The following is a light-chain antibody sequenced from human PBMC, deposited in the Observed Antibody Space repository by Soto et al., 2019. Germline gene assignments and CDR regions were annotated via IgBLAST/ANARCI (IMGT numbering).Light chain of an antibody. Sequence: VVLTHSPGTLSLSPWERATLSYRSSQSVAANYLAWYQQKRGQAPRLLIYGASSRATGIPDRFSGSGSGTDFTLTISRLEPEDFSVYYCHQYGTAPLNFGPGTKVDI. CDR3: HQYGTAPLN. CDR2: GAS. CDR1: QSVAANY. V-gene: IGKV3-20*01. J-gene: IGKJ3*01.